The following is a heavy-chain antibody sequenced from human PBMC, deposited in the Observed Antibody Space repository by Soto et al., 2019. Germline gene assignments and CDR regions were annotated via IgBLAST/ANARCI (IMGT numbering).Heavy chain of an antibody. CDR2: IYYSGST. CDR1: GASISSPHDY. J-gene: IGHJ4*02. V-gene: IGHV4-39*01. Sequence: SETLSLTCTVSGASISSPHDYWGWIRQSPGRGLEWIGSIYYSGSTYYNPSLKSRISISVDTSKNQFSLNLTSVTAADTAIYYCVRHCLTAYMVYYFDFWGQGTLVTVSS. CDR3: VRHCLTAYMVYYFDF. D-gene: IGHD3-16*01.